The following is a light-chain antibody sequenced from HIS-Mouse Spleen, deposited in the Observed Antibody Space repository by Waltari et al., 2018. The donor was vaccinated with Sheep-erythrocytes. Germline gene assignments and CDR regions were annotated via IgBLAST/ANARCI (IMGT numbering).Light chain of an antibody. Sequence: SYVLTQSPSVSVAPGQTATMTCRGHHTGSKSVHWYQQKPGQAPVLVVYDDSDRRSGIPERFSGSNSGNTATLTISRVEAGDEADYYCQVWDSSSDHVVFGGGTKLTVL. V-gene: IGLV3-21*02. CDR1: HTGSKS. CDR3: QVWDSSSDHVV. J-gene: IGLJ2*01. CDR2: DDS.